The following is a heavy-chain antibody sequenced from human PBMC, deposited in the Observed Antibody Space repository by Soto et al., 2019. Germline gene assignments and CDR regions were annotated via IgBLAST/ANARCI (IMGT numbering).Heavy chain of an antibody. J-gene: IGHJ4*02. CDR3: AASPVLRYFSY. Sequence: PGGSLRLSCAASGFTLSSYAMSWVRQVPGKGLEWVSAISGSGGSTYYADSVKGRFTISRDNSKKTLYLQMNSLRAEDTAVYHCAASPVLRYFSYWGQGTLVTVSS. V-gene: IGHV3-23*01. CDR2: ISGSGGST. CDR1: GFTLSSYA. D-gene: IGHD3-9*01.